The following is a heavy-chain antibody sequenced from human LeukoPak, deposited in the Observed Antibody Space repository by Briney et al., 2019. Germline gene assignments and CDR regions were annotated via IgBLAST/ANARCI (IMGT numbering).Heavy chain of an antibody. Sequence: ASVRVSCKASGYTFTSYYMHWVRQAPGQGLEWMGIINPSGGSTSYAQKFQGRVTMTRDTSTSTVYMELSSLRSEDTAVYYCARDIPPYAFDIWGQGTMVTVSS. CDR2: INPSGGST. CDR3: ARDIPPYAFDI. CDR1: GYTFTSYY. J-gene: IGHJ3*02. V-gene: IGHV1-46*01.